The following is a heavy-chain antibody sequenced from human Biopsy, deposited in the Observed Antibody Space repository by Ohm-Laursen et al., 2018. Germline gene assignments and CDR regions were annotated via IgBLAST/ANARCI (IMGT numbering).Heavy chain of an antibody. V-gene: IGHV4-59*12. CDR1: GGSISNYF. D-gene: IGHD4-23*01. CDR3: ARRPYGGTRYWYFDL. Sequence: SETLSLTCAVSGGSISNYFWTWIRQPPGKGLEWIGYFRFEDRTSYNSSLKSRVTISADTSKNQFSLRLSSVTAADTAVYYCARRPYGGTRYWYFDLWGRVTLVTVSP. CDR2: FRFEDRT. J-gene: IGHJ2*01.